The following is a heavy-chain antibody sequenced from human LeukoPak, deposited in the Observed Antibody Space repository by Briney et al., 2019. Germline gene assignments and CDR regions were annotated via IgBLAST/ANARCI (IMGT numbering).Heavy chain of an antibody. Sequence: GGSLRLSCAASGFIFTDYWMYWVRQAPGKGLEWVSYISSSGSAIYYADSVKGRFTISRDNSKNTLYLQMNSLRAEDTAVYYCAKGSGSHYYYYGMDVWGQGTTVTVSS. D-gene: IGHD1-26*01. J-gene: IGHJ6*02. CDR3: AKGSGSHYYYYGMDV. CDR1: GFIFTDYW. CDR2: ISSSGSAI. V-gene: IGHV3-11*01.